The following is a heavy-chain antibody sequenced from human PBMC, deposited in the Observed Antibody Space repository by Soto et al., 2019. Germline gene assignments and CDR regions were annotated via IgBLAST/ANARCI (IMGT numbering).Heavy chain of an antibody. CDR1: GGTFSSYA. Sequence: SVKVSCKASGGTFSSYAISWVRQAPGQGLEWMGGIIPIFGTANYAQKFQGRVTITADKSTSTAYMELSSLRSEDTAVYYCARGGEYCSGGSCYPLFDYYYYGMDVWGQGTTVTV. CDR3: ARGGEYCSGGSCYPLFDYYYYGMDV. D-gene: IGHD2-15*01. CDR2: IIPIFGTA. V-gene: IGHV1-69*06. J-gene: IGHJ6*02.